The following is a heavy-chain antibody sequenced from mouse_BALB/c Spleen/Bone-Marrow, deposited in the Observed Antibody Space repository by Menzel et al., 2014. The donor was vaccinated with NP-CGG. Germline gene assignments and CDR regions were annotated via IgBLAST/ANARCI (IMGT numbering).Heavy chain of an antibody. J-gene: IGHJ4*01. Sequence: EVQLQQSGAELVKPGASVKLSCTASGFNIKDTYMHWVKQRPEQGLEWIGRIDPANGNTKDDPKFQGKATITADTSSNTAYLQLSSLTSEDTAVYYCAFIYYGYAMDYWGQGTSVTVSS. CDR3: AFIYYGYAMDY. V-gene: IGHV14-3*02. CDR1: GFNIKDTY. D-gene: IGHD2-1*01. CDR2: IDPANGNT.